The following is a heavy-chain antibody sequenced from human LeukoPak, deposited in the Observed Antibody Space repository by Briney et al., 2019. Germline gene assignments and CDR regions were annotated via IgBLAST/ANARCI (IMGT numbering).Heavy chain of an antibody. J-gene: IGHJ3*01. CDR3: AKTLKSQDYDVSSSFWESGDFDF. CDR2: ISWNSGSI. V-gene: IGHV3-9*03. D-gene: IGHD3-16*01. CDR1: GFTFDDYA. Sequence: GGSLRLSCAASGFTFDDYAMHWVRQRPGKGLEWVSGISWNSGSIGYADSVQGRFSISRDNAKNSLYLQMNSLGVEDMALYYCAKTLKSQDYDVSSSFWESGDFDFWSQGTVVTVSS.